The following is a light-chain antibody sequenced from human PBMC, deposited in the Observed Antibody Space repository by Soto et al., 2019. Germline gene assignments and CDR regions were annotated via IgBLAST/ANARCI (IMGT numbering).Light chain of an antibody. CDR2: CAS. CDR3: QQYNNWPPGT. V-gene: IGKV3-15*01. CDR1: QSVSSN. J-gene: IGKJ1*01. Sequence: EIVMTQSPATLSVSPGETATLSCRASQSVSSNLAWYQQKPGQAPRLLIYCASTRATGIPARFSGSGSGTEFTLTISSLQSEDFAVYYCQQYNNWPPGTFGQGTKVEIK.